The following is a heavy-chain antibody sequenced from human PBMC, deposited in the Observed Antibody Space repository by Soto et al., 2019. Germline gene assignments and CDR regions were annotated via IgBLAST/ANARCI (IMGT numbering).Heavy chain of an antibody. J-gene: IGHJ5*02. CDR1: GFTVSSKY. D-gene: IGHD2-15*01. Sequence: GGSLRLSCAASGFTVSSKYMSWVRQAPGKGLEWVSLIQSGGPTYYADSVKGRFTISRDTSENTLHLQMDSLRAEDTAVYYCTTDPIRHCSGGSCHWFDPWGQGTLVTVSS. CDR2: IQSGGPT. V-gene: IGHV3-66*01. CDR3: TTDPIRHCSGGSCHWFDP.